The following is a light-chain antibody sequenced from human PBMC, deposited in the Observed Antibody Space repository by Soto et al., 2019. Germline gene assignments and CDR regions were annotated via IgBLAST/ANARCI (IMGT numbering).Light chain of an antibody. CDR1: SSDVGSYNY. V-gene: IGLV2-14*01. CDR2: EVS. CDR3: SSYTSSSTL. Sequence: QSALAQPASVSGSPGQSITISCTGTSSDVGSYNYVSWYQQHPGKAPKLMIYEVSDRPSGISSRFSGSKSGNTASLTISGLQTEEEDDYYCSSYTSSSTLFGTGTKATVL. J-gene: IGLJ1*01.